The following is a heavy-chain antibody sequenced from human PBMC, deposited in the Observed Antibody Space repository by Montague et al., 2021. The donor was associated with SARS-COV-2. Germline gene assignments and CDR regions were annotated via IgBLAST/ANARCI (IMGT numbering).Heavy chain of an antibody. CDR3: ASARITMIVVVDACDI. V-gene: IGHV4-31*02. CDR2: IYYSGST. D-gene: IGHD3-22*01. J-gene: IGHJ3*02. Sequence: IYYSGSTHYNPSLKSRVTISVDTSKNQFSLKLSSVTAADTAVYYSASARITMIVVVDACDIGGKGTMVTGSS.